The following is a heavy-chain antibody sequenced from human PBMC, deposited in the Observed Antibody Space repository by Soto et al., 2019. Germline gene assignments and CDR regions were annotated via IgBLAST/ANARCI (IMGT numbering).Heavy chain of an antibody. Sequence: QVQLVESGGGVVQPGRSLRLSCAASGFTFSSYAMHWVRQAPGKGLEWVAVMSNDGSNKYYADSVKGRFTISRDNSKNMLYLQMNSLRTEDTAVYYCAKGSSSVYYYYYGIDVWGQGTTVTVSS. J-gene: IGHJ6*02. D-gene: IGHD6-6*01. CDR2: MSNDGSNK. CDR3: AKGSSSVYYYYYGIDV. CDR1: GFTFSSYA. V-gene: IGHV3-30*04.